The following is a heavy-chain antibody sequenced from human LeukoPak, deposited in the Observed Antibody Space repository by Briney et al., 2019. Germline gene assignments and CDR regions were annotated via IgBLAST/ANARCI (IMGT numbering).Heavy chain of an antibody. CDR2: INHSGST. CDR3: ARGRTRFDP. D-gene: IGHD1-14*01. Sequence: SETLSLTCAVYGGSFSGYYWSWIRQPPGKGLEWIGEINHSGSTNYNPSLKSRVTISVDTSKNQFSLKLSSVTAADTAVYYCARGRTRFDPWGQGTLVTVSS. CDR1: GGSFSGYY. V-gene: IGHV4-34*01. J-gene: IGHJ5*02.